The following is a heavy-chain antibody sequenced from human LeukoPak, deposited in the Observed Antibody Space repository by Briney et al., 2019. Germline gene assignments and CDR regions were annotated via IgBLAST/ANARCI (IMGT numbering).Heavy chain of an antibody. V-gene: IGHV3-7*01. J-gene: IGHJ4*02. D-gene: IGHD3-22*01. CDR1: GFTFSNYG. CDR3: AKDVDSRGVF. CDR2: IKQDGSEK. Sequence: GGSLRLSCVASGFTFSNYGMSWVRQAPGKGLEWVANIKQDGSEKHYVDSVKGRFTISRDNSKNTLYLQMNSLRAEDTAMYYCAKDVDSRGVFGGQGTLVTVSS.